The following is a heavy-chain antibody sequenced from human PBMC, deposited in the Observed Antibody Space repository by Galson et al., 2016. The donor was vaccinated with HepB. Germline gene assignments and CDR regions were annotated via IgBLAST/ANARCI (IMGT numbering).Heavy chain of an antibody. CDR2: IWFDGSDK. CDR3: ARGQGGFEGFVH. Sequence: SLRLSCAASGFTFSRYCMNWVRQAPGKGLEWVAAIWFDGSDKYYADSVKGRFTISRDNSKNTVYLQMNSLTPQDTAVYYCARGQGGFEGFVHWGQGTLVTVS. CDR1: GFTFSRYC. D-gene: IGHD3-10*01. V-gene: IGHV3-33*08. J-gene: IGHJ5*02.